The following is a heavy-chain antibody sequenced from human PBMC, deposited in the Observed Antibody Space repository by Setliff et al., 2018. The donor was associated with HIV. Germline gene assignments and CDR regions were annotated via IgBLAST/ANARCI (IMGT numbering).Heavy chain of an antibody. J-gene: IGHJ4*02. CDR2: ISYDGSNK. D-gene: IGHD3-10*01. Sequence: GGSLRLSCSASGFKFDYYAMTWVRQAPGKGLEWVAVISYDGSNKYYADSVKGRFVISREKSKSTLYLQMNSLRAEDTAVYYCAKKTAAYTSGSWLHYWGQGTLVTVSS. CDR3: AKKTAAYTSGSWLHY. CDR1: GFKFDYYA. V-gene: IGHV3-30-3*02.